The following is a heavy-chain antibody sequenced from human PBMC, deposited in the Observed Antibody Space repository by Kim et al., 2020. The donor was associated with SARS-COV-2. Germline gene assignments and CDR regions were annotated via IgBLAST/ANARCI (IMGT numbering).Heavy chain of an antibody. V-gene: IGHV1-2*02. CDR2: IHPNSGST. CDR3: TREDY. J-gene: IGHJ4*02. Sequence: ASVKVSCKASGYTFSAYYVHWVRQAPGQGLEWMGWIHPNSGSTTYAQNFQGRVTLTRDTSISTAYMELSSLRFDDTAVYFCTREDYWGQGTLVTVSS. CDR1: GYTFSAYY.